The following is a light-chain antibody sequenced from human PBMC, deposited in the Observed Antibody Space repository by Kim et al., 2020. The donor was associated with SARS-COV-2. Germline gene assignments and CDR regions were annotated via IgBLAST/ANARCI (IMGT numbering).Light chain of an antibody. CDR3: QQLNSYPRT. J-gene: IGKJ1*01. V-gene: IGKV1-9*01. Sequence: ASVGARVTITCRASQDISSDLAWYQQEPGKAPKLLIYAASTLQSGVPSRFSGSGSGTEFTLTISSLQLEDFSTYYCQQLNSYPRTFGQGTKVDIK. CDR1: QDISSD. CDR2: AAS.